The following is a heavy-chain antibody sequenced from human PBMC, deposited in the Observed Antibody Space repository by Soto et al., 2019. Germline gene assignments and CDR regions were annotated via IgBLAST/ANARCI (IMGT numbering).Heavy chain of an antibody. CDR3: ARPVYYYDSSGYYGPDAFDI. Sequence: GESLKISCKGSGYSFTSYWIGWVRQVPGKGLEWMGIIYPGDSDTRYSPSFQGQVTISADKSISTAYLQWSSLKASDTAMYYCARPVYYYDSSGYYGPDAFDIWGQGTMVTVS. V-gene: IGHV5-51*01. CDR1: GYSFTSYW. J-gene: IGHJ3*02. D-gene: IGHD3-22*01. CDR2: IYPGDSDT.